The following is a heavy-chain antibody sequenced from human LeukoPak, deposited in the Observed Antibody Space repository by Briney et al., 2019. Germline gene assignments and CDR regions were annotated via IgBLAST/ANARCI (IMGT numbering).Heavy chain of an antibody. CDR1: GYFISTGYY. CDR2: IYHSGNN. J-gene: IGHJ3*02. V-gene: IGHV4-38-2*02. CDR3: ARAANAFDI. Sequence: SETLSLTCTVSGYFISTGYYWGWIRQSPGKGLEWIAIIYHSGNNYYNPSLKSRVTISVDTSKNQFSLKLSSVTAADTAVYYCARAANAFDIWGQGTMVTVSS.